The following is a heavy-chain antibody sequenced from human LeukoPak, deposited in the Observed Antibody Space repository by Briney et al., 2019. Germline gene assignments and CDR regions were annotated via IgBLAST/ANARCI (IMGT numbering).Heavy chain of an antibody. D-gene: IGHD3-22*01. CDR2: IRYDGNNK. V-gene: IGHV3-30*02. CDR1: GFTFSSYG. J-gene: IGHJ4*02. CDR3: ANLDDSHYYDSSGYRERGIDY. Sequence: GGSLRLSCAASGFTFSSYGMHWVRQAPGKGLEWVAFIRYDGNNKYYADSVKGRFTISRDNSKNTLYLQMNSLRAEDTAVYYCANLDDSHYYDSSGYRERGIDYWGQGTLVTVSS.